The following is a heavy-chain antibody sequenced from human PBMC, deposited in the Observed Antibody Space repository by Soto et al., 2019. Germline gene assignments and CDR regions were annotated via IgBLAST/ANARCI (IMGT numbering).Heavy chain of an antibody. CDR1: GGTFSSYA. CDR3: ARGLGYCSGGSCYFHSSTYYFDY. J-gene: IGHJ4*02. V-gene: IGHV1-69*12. D-gene: IGHD2-15*01. CDR2: IIPIFGTA. Sequence: QVQLVQSGAEVKKPGSSVKVSCKASGGTFSSYAISWVRQAPGQGLEWMGGIIPIFGTANYAQKFQGRVTITADESTSTAYMELSSLRSEDTAVYYCARGLGYCSGGSCYFHSSTYYFDYWGQGTLVTVSS.